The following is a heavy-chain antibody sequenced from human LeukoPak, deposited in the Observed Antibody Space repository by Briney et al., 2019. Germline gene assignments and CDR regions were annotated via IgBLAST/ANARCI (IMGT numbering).Heavy chain of an antibody. CDR1: GGSISSYY. CDR2: IYTSGGT. V-gene: IGHV4-4*07. J-gene: IGHJ4*02. CDR3: ARATWLGRVSSRHIHFDY. D-gene: IGHD6-19*01. Sequence: SSETLSLTCTVSGGSISSYYWSWIRQPAGKGLEWIGRIYTSGGTNYNPSLKSRVTMSVDTSKNQFSLKLSSVTAADTAVYYCARATWLGRVSSRHIHFDYWGQGTLVTVSS.